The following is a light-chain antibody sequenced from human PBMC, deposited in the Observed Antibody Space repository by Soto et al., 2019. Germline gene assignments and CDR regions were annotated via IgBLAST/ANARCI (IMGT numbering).Light chain of an antibody. Sequence: IQMTQSAATLSASVGDSVTITFLASQSISSWLAWYQQKPGKAPKLLIYDAYSLESGVPSRFSGSGSGTEFTHTSSSEQHDDCATYCMQPYNSQGTFGQGTKVDI. V-gene: IGKV1-5*01. CDR2: DAY. CDR3: QPYNSQGT. CDR1: QSISSW. J-gene: IGKJ1*01.